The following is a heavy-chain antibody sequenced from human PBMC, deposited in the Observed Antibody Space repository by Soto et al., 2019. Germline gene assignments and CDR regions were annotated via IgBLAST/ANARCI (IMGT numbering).Heavy chain of an antibody. Sequence: GGSLRLSCAASGFTFRNYNMNWVRQVPGKGLEWVAHISDGTTTPYADSVKGRFTISRDNAKNTLYLQMHSLRAEDTALYFCVRDRGYPDSFDVWGRGTMVTVSS. V-gene: IGHV3-74*01. CDR3: VRDRGYPDSFDV. CDR1: GFTFRNYN. D-gene: IGHD1-1*01. J-gene: IGHJ3*01. CDR2: ISDGTTT.